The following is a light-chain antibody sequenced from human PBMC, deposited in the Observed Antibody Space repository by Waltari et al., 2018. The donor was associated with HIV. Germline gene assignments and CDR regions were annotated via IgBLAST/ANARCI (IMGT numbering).Light chain of an antibody. V-gene: IGLV2-23*02. Sequence: QSVLTQPPSTSGTPGQTVTISCTGTSSNVGSDDLVSWYQQHPGEAPKLIIYEVTKRPSGVSNRYSGSKSGNTASLTISGLQAEDEADYYCCSCPRSGIRYVFGTGTKVTVL. CDR1: SSNVGSDDL. J-gene: IGLJ1*01. CDR3: CSCPRSGIRYV. CDR2: EVT.